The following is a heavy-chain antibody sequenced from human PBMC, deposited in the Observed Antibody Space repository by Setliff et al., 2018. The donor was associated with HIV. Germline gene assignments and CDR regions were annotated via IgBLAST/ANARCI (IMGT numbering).Heavy chain of an antibody. Sequence: SETLSLTCSVSDGSIISDNYFWAWIRQPPGKGLEWIGSLYYSGNTYYNSSLMSRVTMSVDTSKNQISLRLTSVTAADTARYYCVRHHDSDFSGDPDWFDPWGQGILVTVSS. V-gene: IGHV4-39*01. D-gene: IGHD2-15*01. CDR1: DGSIISDNYF. CDR3: VRHHDSDFSGDPDWFDP. CDR2: LYYSGNT. J-gene: IGHJ5*02.